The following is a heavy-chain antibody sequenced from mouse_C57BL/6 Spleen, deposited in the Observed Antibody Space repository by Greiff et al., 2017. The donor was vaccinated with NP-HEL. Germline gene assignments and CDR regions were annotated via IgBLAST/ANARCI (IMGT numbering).Heavy chain of an antibody. CDR3: AREGWLLRAWYFDV. J-gene: IGHJ1*03. CDR1: GYSITSGYY. V-gene: IGHV3-6*01. CDR2: ISYDGSN. Sequence: EVKVEESGPGLVKPSQSLSLTCSVTGYSITSGYYWNWIRQFPGNKLEWMGYISYDGSNNYNPSLKNRISITRDTSKNQFFLKLNSVTTEDTATYYCAREGWLLRAWYFDVWGTGTTVTVSS. D-gene: IGHD2-3*01.